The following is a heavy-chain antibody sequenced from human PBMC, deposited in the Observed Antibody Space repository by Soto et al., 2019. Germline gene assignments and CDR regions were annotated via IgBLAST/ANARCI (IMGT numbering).Heavy chain of an antibody. CDR1: GGSISGGRYY. V-gene: IGHV4-31*03. CDR3: TRDRGFGMDV. Sequence: QVPLQETGPGLGKPSQTLSLTCNVSGGSISGGRYYWNWIRQHPGKGLEWIGNIYDNGITYYNPSLKSRVIISEDTSKNQFSLRLSSVTAAHTAVYYCTRDRGFGMDVWGQGTTVTVSS. J-gene: IGHJ6*02. CDR2: IYDNGIT.